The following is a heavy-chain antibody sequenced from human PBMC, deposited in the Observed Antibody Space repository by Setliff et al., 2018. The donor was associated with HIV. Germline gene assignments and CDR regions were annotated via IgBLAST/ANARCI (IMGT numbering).Heavy chain of an antibody. D-gene: IGHD6-19*01. CDR2: IYYRGST. CDR1: GGSISSGANY. CDR3: ASPFGAVAGTMDV. V-gene: IGHV4-31*03. J-gene: IGHJ6*04. Sequence: PSETLSLTCTVSGGSISSGANYWSWIRQHPGKGLEWIGYIYYRGSTYYNPSLESRVTISLDTSKNQFSLRLTSVTAADTAVYYCASPFGAVAGTMDVWGKGTTVTVSS.